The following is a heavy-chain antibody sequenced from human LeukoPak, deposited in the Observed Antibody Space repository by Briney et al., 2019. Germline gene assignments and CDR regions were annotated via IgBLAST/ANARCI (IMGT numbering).Heavy chain of an antibody. CDR3: ARGSSNDHLACFGP. V-gene: IGHV4-59*01. CDR1: GASISDNY. D-gene: IGHD2-2*01. J-gene: IGHJ5*02. Sequence: SETLSLTCTVSGASISDNYWSWIRQPPGKGLEWIGYIYYTGNTNYNPSLKSRVAISVDTSKNQLSLKLSSVTAADTAVYYCARGSSNDHLACFGPWGQGTLVSVSS. CDR2: IYYTGNT.